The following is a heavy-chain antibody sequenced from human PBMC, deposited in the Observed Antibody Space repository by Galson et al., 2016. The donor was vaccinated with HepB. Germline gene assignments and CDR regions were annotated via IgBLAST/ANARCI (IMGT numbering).Heavy chain of an antibody. CDR3: AKAITYYDVLTNYVGGALDV. D-gene: IGHD3-9*01. CDR2: IGAGGDLI. Sequence: SLRLSCAASGFNFRSYPMTWVRQAPEKGLEWVSSIGAGGDLIFYADSVKGRFTISRDNSKNTLYLQMNSLRAEDTAVYYCAKAITYYDVLTNYVGGALDVWGQGTTVTVSS. J-gene: IGHJ6*02. V-gene: IGHV3-23*01. CDR1: GFNFRSYP.